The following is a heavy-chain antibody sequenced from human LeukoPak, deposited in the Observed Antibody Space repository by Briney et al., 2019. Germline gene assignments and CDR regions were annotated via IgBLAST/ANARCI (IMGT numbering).Heavy chain of an antibody. CDR3: ASLKNYYDSSGYLVTDAFDI. CDR2: ISAYNGNT. CDR1: GYTFTSYG. V-gene: IGHV1-18*01. J-gene: IGHJ3*02. Sequence: ASVKVSCKASGYTFTSYGITWVRQAPGQGLEWMGWISAYNGNTNYAQKLQGRVTMTTDTSTSTAYMELRSLKSDDTAVYYCASLKNYYDSSGYLVTDAFDIWGQGTMVTVSS. D-gene: IGHD3-22*01.